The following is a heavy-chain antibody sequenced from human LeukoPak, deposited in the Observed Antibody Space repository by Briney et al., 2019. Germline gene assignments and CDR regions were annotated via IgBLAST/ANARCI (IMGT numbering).Heavy chain of an antibody. CDR1: GFTFSSYW. D-gene: IGHD3-9*01. Sequence: GGSLRLSCAASGFTFSSYWMHWVRQAPGKGLVWVSRINSDGSSTSYADSVKGRFTISRDNAKNTLYLQMNSLRAEDTAVYYCARASLNYYCYMDVWGKGTTVTVSS. CDR3: ARASLNYYCYMDV. V-gene: IGHV3-74*01. J-gene: IGHJ6*03. CDR2: INSDGSST.